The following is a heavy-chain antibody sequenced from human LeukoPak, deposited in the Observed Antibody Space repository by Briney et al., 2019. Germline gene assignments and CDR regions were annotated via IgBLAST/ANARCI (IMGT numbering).Heavy chain of an antibody. CDR1: GFTFSSYE. Sequence: GGSLRVSCAASGFTFSSYEMNWVRQAPGKGLEWVSHISSSGSTIYYADSVKGRFTISRDNAKKSLFLQMNGLRAEDTAVYYCAREQKQLVLKNDYYYGLDVWGQGTTVTVSS. CDR2: ISSSGSTI. D-gene: IGHD6-13*01. CDR3: AREQKQLVLKNDYYYGLDV. J-gene: IGHJ6*02. V-gene: IGHV3-48*03.